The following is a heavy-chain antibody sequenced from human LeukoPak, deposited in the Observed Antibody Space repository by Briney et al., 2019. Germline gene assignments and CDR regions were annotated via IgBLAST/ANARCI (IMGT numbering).Heavy chain of an antibody. CDR3: TRDGGYCSSTSCYISPPPFFDY. CDR2: IRSKAYGGTT. CDR1: GFTFSSYA. J-gene: IGHJ4*02. Sequence: PGGFLRLSCAASGFTFSSYAMSWVRQAPGKGLEWVGFIRSKAYGGTTEYAASVKGRFTISRDDSKSIAYLQMNSLKTEDTAVYYCTRDGGYCSSTSCYISPPPFFDYWGQGTLVTVSS. D-gene: IGHD2-2*02. V-gene: IGHV3-49*04.